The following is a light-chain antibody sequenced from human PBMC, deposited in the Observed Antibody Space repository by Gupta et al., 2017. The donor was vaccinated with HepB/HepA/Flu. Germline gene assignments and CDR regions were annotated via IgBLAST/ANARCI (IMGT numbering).Light chain of an antibody. CDR3: MQATHFPRT. Sequence: DIVMTQTRLSSSVTVGQSASISRRSSECLVHSNGNTYVSWLQQRPGQPPRLLIYRISNRFSGVPDRFSGSGAGTDFTLKISRVEAEDVGVYFCMQATHFPRTFGQGTKVEIK. CDR2: RIS. CDR1: ECLVHSNGNTY. V-gene: IGKV2-24*01. J-gene: IGKJ1*01.